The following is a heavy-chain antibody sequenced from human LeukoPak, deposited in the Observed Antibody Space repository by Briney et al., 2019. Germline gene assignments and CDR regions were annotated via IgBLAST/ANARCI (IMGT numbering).Heavy chain of an antibody. Sequence: GGSLRLSCAASGFTFSDYYMSWIRQAPGKGLEWVSYISSSGSTIYYADSVKGRFTISRDNAKNSLYLQMNSLRAEDTAVYYCARDSVLRYFDWFHPHYFDYWGQGTLVTVSS. J-gene: IGHJ4*02. CDR2: ISSSGSTI. CDR3: ARDSVLRYFDWFHPHYFDY. V-gene: IGHV3-11*01. D-gene: IGHD3-9*01. CDR1: GFTFSDYY.